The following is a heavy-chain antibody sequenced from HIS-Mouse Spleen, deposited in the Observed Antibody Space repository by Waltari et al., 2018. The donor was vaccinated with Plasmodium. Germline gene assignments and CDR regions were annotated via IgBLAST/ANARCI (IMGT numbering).Heavy chain of an antibody. V-gene: IGHV4-59*01. CDR2: IYYSGST. Sequence: QVQLQESGPGLVKPSETLSLTCTVSGGSISSYYWSWFRPPPGKGLEWIPYIYYSGSTNYNPSLKSRVTISVDTSKNQFSLKLSSVTAADTAVFYCARGGYSSSSYYFDYWGQGTLVTVSS. D-gene: IGHD6-6*01. CDR1: GGSISSYY. CDR3: ARGGYSSSSYYFDY. J-gene: IGHJ4*02.